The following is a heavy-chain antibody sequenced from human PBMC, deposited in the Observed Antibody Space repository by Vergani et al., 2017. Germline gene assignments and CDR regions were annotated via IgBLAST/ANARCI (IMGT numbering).Heavy chain of an antibody. V-gene: IGHV4-38-2*01. CDR3: ASGYEAFDY. CDR1: GYSISSGYY. D-gene: IGHD5-12*01. J-gene: IGHJ4*02. Sequence: QVQLQESGPGLVKPSETLSLTCAVSGYSISSGYYWGWIRQPPGKGLEWIGSIYHSGSTYYNPSLKSRVTISVDTSKNQFSLKLSSVTAADTAVYYCASGYEAFDYWGQGTLVTVSS. CDR2: IYHSGST.